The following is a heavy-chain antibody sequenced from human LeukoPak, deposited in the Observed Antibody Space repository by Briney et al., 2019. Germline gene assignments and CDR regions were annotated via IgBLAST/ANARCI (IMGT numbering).Heavy chain of an antibody. J-gene: IGHJ4*02. D-gene: IGHD6-6*01. Sequence: GASVKVSCKASGYTFTGYYMHWVRQAPGQGLEWMGWISAYNGNTNYAQKLQGRVTMTTDTSTSTAYMELSRLRSDDTAVYYCARLPEYSSSSELSYWGQGTLVTVSS. CDR2: ISAYNGNT. CDR3: ARLPEYSSSSELSY. V-gene: IGHV1-18*04. CDR1: GYTFTGYY.